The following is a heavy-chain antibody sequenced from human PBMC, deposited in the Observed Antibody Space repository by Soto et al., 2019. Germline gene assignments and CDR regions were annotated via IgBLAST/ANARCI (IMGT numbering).Heavy chain of an antibody. CDR1: RWSIRSGGFS. CDR2: IYYSGST. CDR3: ARSGYSYGPNPLLY. D-gene: IGHD5-18*01. Sequence: TLSPPRAVPRWSIRSGGFSWSWVPPPPGKGLEWIGYIYYSGSTYYNPSLKSRVTISVDTSKNQFSLKLSSVTAADTAVYYRARSGYSYGPNPLLYWGQGTLVTVSS. J-gene: IGHJ4*02. V-gene: IGHV4-31*11.